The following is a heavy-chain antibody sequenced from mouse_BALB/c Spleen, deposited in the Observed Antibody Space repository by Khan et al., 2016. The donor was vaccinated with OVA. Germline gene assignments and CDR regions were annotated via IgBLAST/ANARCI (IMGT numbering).Heavy chain of an antibody. CDR2: IYPYNDAT. Sequence: VQLKQSGPEVVKPGASVKMSCKASGYTFTSYVMHWVKQKPGQGLEWIGYIYPYNDATKYNEKFNGKATLTSDKSSSTAYMELSSLTSEDSAVYYCATVDGYYVSFAYWGQGTLVTVSA. J-gene: IGHJ3*01. V-gene: IGHV1S136*01. D-gene: IGHD2-3*01. CDR3: ATVDGYYVSFAY. CDR1: GYTFTSYV.